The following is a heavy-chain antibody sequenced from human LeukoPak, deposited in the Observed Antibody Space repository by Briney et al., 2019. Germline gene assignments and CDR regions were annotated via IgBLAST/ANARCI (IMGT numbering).Heavy chain of an antibody. CDR2: ISGSGGST. J-gene: IGHJ6*03. Sequence: PGGSLRLSCAASGFTFSSYGMSWVRQAPGKGLEWVSAISGSGGSTYYADSVKGRFTISSDNSKNTLYLQMNSLRAEDTAVYYCAKGPRGFGANYYYYYMDVWGKGTTVTISS. D-gene: IGHD3-10*01. CDR1: GFTFSSYG. CDR3: AKGPRGFGANYYYYYMDV. V-gene: IGHV3-23*01.